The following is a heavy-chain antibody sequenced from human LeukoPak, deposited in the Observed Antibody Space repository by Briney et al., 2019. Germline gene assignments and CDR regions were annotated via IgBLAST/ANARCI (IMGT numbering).Heavy chain of an antibody. V-gene: IGHV3-53*01. CDR2: IYSGGST. Sequence: PGGSLRLSCAASGFTVSSNYMTWVRHAPGKGLEWVSVIYSGGSTYYADSVKGRFTISRDNSKNTLYPQMNSLRAEDTAVYYCARSRGSGCYDYWGQGTLVTVSS. D-gene: IGHD3-10*01. CDR1: GFTVSSNY. CDR3: ARSRGSGCYDY. J-gene: IGHJ4*02.